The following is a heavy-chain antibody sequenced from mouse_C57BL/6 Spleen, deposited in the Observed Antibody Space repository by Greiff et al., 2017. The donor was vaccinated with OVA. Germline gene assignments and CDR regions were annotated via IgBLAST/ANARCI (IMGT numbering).Heavy chain of an antibody. V-gene: IGHV1-31*01. CDR2: IYPYNGVS. CDR1: GYSFTGYY. CDR3: ARTVYYSNGGEYAMDY. J-gene: IGHJ4*01. D-gene: IGHD2-5*01. Sequence: EVKLVESGPELVKPGASVKISCKASGYSFTGYYMHWVKQSHGNILDWIGYIYPYNGVSSYNQKFKGKATLTVDKSSSTAYMELRSLTSEDSAVYYCARTVYYSNGGEYAMDYWGQGTSVTVSS.